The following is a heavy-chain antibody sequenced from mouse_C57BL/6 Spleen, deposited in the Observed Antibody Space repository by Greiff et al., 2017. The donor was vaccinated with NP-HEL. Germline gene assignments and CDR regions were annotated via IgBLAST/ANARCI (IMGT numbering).Heavy chain of an antibody. V-gene: IGHV1-55*01. CDR3: ARALDYYGSSLWYLDV. CDR2: IYPGSGST. CDR1: GYTFTSYW. J-gene: IGHJ1*03. D-gene: IGHD1-1*01. Sequence: VKLQQPGAELVKPGASVKMSCKASGYTFTSYWITWVKQRPGQGLEWIGDIYPGSGSTNYNEKFKSKATLTVDTSSSTAYMQLSSLTSEDSAVYYCARALDYYGSSLWYLDVWGTGTTVTVSS.